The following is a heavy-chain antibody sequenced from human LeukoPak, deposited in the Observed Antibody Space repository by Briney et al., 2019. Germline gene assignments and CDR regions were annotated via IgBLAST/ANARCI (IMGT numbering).Heavy chain of an antibody. V-gene: IGHV1-2*02. Sequence: GASVKVSCKASGYTITGYYMHWVRQAPGQGLEWMGWINPNSGGTNYAQKFQGRVTMTRDTSISTAYMELSRLRSDDTAVYYCARTPLIGSVLIDYWGQGTLVTVSS. CDR1: GYTITGYY. CDR2: INPNSGGT. CDR3: ARTPLIGSVLIDY. J-gene: IGHJ4*02. D-gene: IGHD6-25*01.